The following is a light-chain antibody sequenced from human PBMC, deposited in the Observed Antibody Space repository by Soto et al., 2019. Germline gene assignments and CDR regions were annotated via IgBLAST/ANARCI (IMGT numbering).Light chain of an antibody. CDR1: KSTSSY. J-gene: IGKJ3*01. Sequence: DIQMTQSPSSLSASVGDRVTITCRASKSTSSYFNWYQQKPGKAPKLLIYAASTLQSGVPSRFSGSGSGTDFTPTISSLQPEDSAIYYCQQSYSIPFTFGPGTKVDV. CDR2: AAS. CDR3: QQSYSIPFT. V-gene: IGKV1-39*01.